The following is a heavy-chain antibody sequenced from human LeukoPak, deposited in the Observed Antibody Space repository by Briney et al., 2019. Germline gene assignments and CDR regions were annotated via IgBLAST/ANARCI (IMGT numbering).Heavy chain of an antibody. D-gene: IGHD3-22*01. CDR2: IYYSGST. CDR1: GGSISDYY. Sequence: SETLSLTCTVSGGSISDYYRSWIRQPPGKGLEWIGYIYYSGSTYYNPSLKSRVTISVDTSKNQFSLKLSSVTAADTAVYYCARTENYDSSGYYSFYFDYWGQGTLVTVSS. V-gene: IGHV4-59*06. J-gene: IGHJ4*02. CDR3: ARTENYDSSGYYSFYFDY.